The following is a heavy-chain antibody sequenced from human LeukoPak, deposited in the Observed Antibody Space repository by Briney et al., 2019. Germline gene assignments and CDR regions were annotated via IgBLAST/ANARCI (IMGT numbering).Heavy chain of an antibody. CDR2: INHSGST. J-gene: IGHJ5*02. CDR1: GGSFSGYY. V-gene: IGHV4-34*01. Sequence: PSETLSLTCAVYGGSFSGYYWSWIRQPPGKGLEWIGEINHSGSTNYNPSLKSRVTISVDTSKNQFSLKLSSVTAADTAVYYCARHKGRPTKFDPWGQGTLVTVSS. CDR3: ARHKGRPTKFDP.